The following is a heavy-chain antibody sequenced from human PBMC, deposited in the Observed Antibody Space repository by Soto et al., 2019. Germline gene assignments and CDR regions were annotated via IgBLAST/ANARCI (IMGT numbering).Heavy chain of an antibody. Sequence: GGSLRLSCAASGFTFSSYSMNWVRQAPGKGLEWVSSISSSSSYIYYADSVKGRFTISRDNAKNSLYLQMNSLRAEDTAVYYCARDFFRTYGDDYYGMDVWRQGTTVTVSS. CDR2: ISSSSSYI. V-gene: IGHV3-21*01. CDR3: ARDFFRTYGDDYYGMDV. J-gene: IGHJ6*02. D-gene: IGHD4-17*01. CDR1: GFTFSSYS.